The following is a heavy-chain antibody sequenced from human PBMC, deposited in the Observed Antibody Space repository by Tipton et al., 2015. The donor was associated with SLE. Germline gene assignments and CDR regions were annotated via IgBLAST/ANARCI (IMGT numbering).Heavy chain of an antibody. CDR3: ARTMGSAVAGPIDY. Sequence: TLSLTCTVSGGSISGGFSHWGWIRQPPGKELEWIGGLFFTGSTYYKPSLRSRLPISIDTSNDRFSLRLTSVTAADTAVYYCARTMGSAVAGPIDYWGQGTLVTVSS. J-gene: IGHJ4*02. CDR1: GGSISGGFSH. V-gene: IGHV4-39*07. D-gene: IGHD6-19*01. CDR2: LFFTGST.